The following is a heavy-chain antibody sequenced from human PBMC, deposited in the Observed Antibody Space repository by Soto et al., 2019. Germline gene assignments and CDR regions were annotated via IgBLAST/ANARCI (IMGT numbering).Heavy chain of an antibody. Sequence: XGFLRLYCAASGFSFSSYGMHWVRQAPGKGLEWVAVIWYDGSNKYYADSVKGRFTISRDNSKNTLYLQMNSLRAEDTAVYYCASLIPLAYYGMDVWGQGTTVTVS. CDR1: GFSFSSYG. CDR3: ASLIPLAYYGMDV. J-gene: IGHJ6*02. CDR2: IWYDGSNK. D-gene: IGHD2-2*02. V-gene: IGHV3-33*01.